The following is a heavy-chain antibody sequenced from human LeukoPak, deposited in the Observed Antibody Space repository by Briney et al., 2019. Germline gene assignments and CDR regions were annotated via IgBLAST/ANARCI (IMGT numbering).Heavy chain of an antibody. Sequence: SETLSLTCAVYGGSFSGYYWSWIRQPPGKGLEWIGEINHSGSTNYNPSLKSRVTISVDTSKNQFSLRLSSVTAADTAVYYCARLRFLEWLWGQGTLVTVSS. CDR2: INHSGST. CDR1: GGSFSGYY. D-gene: IGHD3-3*01. V-gene: IGHV4-34*01. CDR3: ARLRFLEWL. J-gene: IGHJ4*02.